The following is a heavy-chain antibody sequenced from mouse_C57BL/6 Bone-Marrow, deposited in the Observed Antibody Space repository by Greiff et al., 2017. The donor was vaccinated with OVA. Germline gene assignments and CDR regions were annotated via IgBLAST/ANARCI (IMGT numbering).Heavy chain of an antibody. CDR1: GYAFTNYL. J-gene: IGHJ2*01. D-gene: IGHD1-1*01. Sequence: VQLVESGAELVRPGTSVKVSCKASGYAFTNYLIEWVKQRPGQGLEWIGVINPGSGGTNYNEKFKGKATLTADKSSSTAYMQLSSLTSEDSAVYFCARSYYYGSSYVDYWGQGTTLTVSS. V-gene: IGHV1-54*01. CDR2: INPGSGGT. CDR3: ARSYYYGSSYVDY.